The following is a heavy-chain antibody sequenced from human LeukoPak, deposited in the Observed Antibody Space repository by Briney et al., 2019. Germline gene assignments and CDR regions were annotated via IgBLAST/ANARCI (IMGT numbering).Heavy chain of an antibody. CDR2: INPNSGDT. D-gene: IGHD3-9*01. J-gene: IGHJ5*02. CDR3: ARDPGHVRYFDWLRPMNWFDP. V-gene: IGHV1-2*02. Sequence: ASVKVSCKTSGYTFSDYYIHWIRQAPGQGLEWVGWINPNSGDTDYAQKFQGRVTVTRDTSISTAYMELRSLRSDDTAVYYCARDPGHVRYFDWLRPMNWFDPWGQGTLVTVSS. CDR1: GYTFSDYY.